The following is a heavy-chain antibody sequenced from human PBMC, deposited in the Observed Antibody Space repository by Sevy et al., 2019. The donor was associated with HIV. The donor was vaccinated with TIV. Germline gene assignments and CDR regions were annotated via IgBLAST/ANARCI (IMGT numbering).Heavy chain of an antibody. J-gene: IGHJ4*02. V-gene: IGHV4-59*01. CDR2: IHYSRGT. Sequence: SETLSLTCTVSGGSISGYYWTGIRQSPGKGLEWIGYIHYSRGTNYNPSLEGRVTISGDTSKNQFPLRLTSVTAADTAVYYCARKYSYGSNFDYWGQGTLVTVSS. D-gene: IGHD5-18*01. CDR3: ARKYSYGSNFDY. CDR1: GGSISGYY.